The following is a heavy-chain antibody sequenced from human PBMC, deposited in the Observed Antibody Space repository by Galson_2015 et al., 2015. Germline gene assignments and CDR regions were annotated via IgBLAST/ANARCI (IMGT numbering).Heavy chain of an antibody. CDR3: ARDAPFDGDYEAIDY. V-gene: IGHV3-48*03. D-gene: IGHD4-17*01. J-gene: IGHJ4*02. CDR2: ISSSGSTI. Sequence: SLRLSCAASGFTFSSYEMNWVRQAPGKGLEWVSYISSSGSTIYYADSVEGRFTISRDNAKNSLYLQMNSLRAEDTAVYYCARDAPFDGDYEAIDYWGQGTLVAVSS. CDR1: GFTFSSYE.